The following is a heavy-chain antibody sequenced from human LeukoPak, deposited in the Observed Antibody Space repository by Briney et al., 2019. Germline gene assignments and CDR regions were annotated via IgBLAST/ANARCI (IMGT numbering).Heavy chain of an antibody. D-gene: IGHD6-19*01. CDR1: GFNFDDYT. J-gene: IGHJ4*02. CDR2: ISWDGGIT. Sequence: PGGSLRLSCAASGFNFDDYTMHWVRQAPGKGLQWVSLISWDGGITHYEDSVRGRFTISRDNNKRSLFLQMNSLRVEDTAFYYCAIMAVAANVDFWGQGTLVTVSS. CDR3: AIMAVAANVDF. V-gene: IGHV3-43*01.